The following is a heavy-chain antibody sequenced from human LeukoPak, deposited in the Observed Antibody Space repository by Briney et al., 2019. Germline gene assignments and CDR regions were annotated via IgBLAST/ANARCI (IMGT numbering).Heavy chain of an antibody. V-gene: IGHV4-59*08. J-gene: IGHJ4*02. CDR1: GGSISSYY. D-gene: IGHD3-22*01. CDR3: ASFLDSSGYYYVAY. CDR2: IYYSGST. Sequence: SETLSLTCTVSGGSISSYYWSWIRQPPGKGLEWIGYIYYSGSTNYNPSLKSRVTISVDTSKNQFSLKLSSVTAADTAVYYCASFLDSSGYYYVAYWGQGTLVTVSS.